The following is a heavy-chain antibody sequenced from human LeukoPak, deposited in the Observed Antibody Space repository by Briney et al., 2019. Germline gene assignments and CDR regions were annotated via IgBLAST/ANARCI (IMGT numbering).Heavy chain of an antibody. CDR3: ARAGLLRYYYYGTDV. CDR2: INHSGST. CDR1: GGSFSGYY. V-gene: IGHV4-34*01. Sequence: SETLSLTCAVYGGSFSGYYWSWIRQPPGKGLEWIGEINHSGSTNYNPSLKSRVTISVDTSKNQFSLKLSSVTAADTAVYYCARAGLLRYYYYGTDVWGQGTTVTVSS. J-gene: IGHJ6*02. D-gene: IGHD5/OR15-5a*01.